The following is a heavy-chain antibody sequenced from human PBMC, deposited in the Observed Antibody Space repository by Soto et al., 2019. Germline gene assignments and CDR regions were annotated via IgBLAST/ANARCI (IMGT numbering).Heavy chain of an antibody. CDR2: IYPGDSDT. V-gene: IGHV5-51*01. Sequence: PGESLKISCKGSGYSFTSYWIGGVRRVPGKGLERMGIIYPGDSDTRYSPSFQGQVTISADKSISTAYLQWSSLKASETAMYYCARRDSSSSVDWFDPWGQGTLVTVSS. D-gene: IGHD6-6*01. J-gene: IGHJ5*02. CDR3: ARRDSSSSVDWFDP. CDR1: GYSFTSYW.